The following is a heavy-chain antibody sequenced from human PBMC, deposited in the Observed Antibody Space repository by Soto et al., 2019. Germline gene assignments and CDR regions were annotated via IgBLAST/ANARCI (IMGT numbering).Heavy chain of an antibody. D-gene: IGHD5-18*01. V-gene: IGHV3-15*01. J-gene: IGHJ4*02. CDR3: TTDSRSWIQIWSQSRYYFDY. Sequence: XGSLRLSCASSVFTFSNAWMSCVRHSPGKGLEWVGRIKSKTDGGTTDYAAPVKGRFTISRDDSKNTLYLQMNSMKTEDKAVYYCTTDSRSWIQIWSQSRYYFDYWGQGTLVTVSS. CDR2: IKSKTDGGTT. CDR1: VFTFSNAW.